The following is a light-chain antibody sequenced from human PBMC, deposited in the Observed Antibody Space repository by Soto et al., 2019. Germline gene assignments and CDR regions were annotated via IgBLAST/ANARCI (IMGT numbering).Light chain of an antibody. CDR3: QQYNSYQLT. J-gene: IGKJ4*01. CDR1: QIISSW. V-gene: IGKV1-5*03. Sequence: DIQMTQSPSTLYASVGDRVTITFRASQIISSWLAWYQQKPGKAPNLLIYKASSLESGVPSRFSGSGSGTEFTLTISSLQPDDFATYYFQQYNSYQLTFGGGTKGES. CDR2: KAS.